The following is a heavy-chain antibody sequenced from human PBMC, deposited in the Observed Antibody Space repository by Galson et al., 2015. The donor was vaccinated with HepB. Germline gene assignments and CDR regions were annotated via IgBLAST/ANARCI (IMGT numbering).Heavy chain of an antibody. D-gene: IGHD3-3*01. CDR3: STGVVIASNEGFDI. J-gene: IGHJ3*02. CDR2: IKSKSDGETT. CDR1: GFTFNNAW. V-gene: IGHV3-15*01. Sequence: SLRLSCAVSGFTFNNAWMTWVRQAPGKGLEWVGRIKSKSDGETTDYAAPVEQRFKISRDDSKNTVYLQLNSLKTEDTGVDYCSTGVVIASNEGFDIWGHGTKVVVSA.